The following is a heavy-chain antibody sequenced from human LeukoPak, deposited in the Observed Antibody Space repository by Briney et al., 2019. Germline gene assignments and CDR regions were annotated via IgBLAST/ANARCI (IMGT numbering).Heavy chain of an antibody. CDR1: GGSFSGYY. Sequence: SETLSLTCAVYGGSFSGYYWSWIRQPPGKGLEWIGEINHSGSTNYSPSLKSRVTISIDTSKNQFSLKLSSVTAADTAVYFCARGLTTVTTFNWFDPWGRGPLVTVSS. J-gene: IGHJ5*02. V-gene: IGHV4-34*01. CDR2: INHSGST. CDR3: ARGLTTVTTFNWFDP. D-gene: IGHD4-17*01.